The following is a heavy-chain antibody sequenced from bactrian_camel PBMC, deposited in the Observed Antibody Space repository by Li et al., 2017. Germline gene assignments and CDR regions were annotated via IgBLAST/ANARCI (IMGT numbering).Heavy chain of an antibody. V-gene: IGHV3S53*01. CDR3: QADEDPSGGYCYGAGQ. J-gene: IGHJ4*01. CDR2: FNSDDKT. CDR1: GDTVSSYC. D-gene: IGHD2*01. Sequence: HVQLVESGGGSVQAGGSLRLSCVASGDTVSSYCMSWFRQAPAKEREVVAYFNSDDKTMYADTVKGRFTIARDWPKNTLYLEMHNLRTEDTAKYWCQADEDPSGGYCYGAGQRGQGTQVTVS.